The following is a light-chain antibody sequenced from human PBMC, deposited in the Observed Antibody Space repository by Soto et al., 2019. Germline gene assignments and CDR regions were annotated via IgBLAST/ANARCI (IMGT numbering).Light chain of an antibody. Sequence: EIVMTQSPTTLSVSPGERAILACTASQNIGRNLAWYQQKPGQAPRLLIHSASTRATGIPATFSGSGSGTEFTLTVSSLQSEDFAVYYCQQYNNWPRTFGQGTKV. CDR1: QNIGRN. J-gene: IGKJ1*01. CDR3: QQYNNWPRT. CDR2: SAS. V-gene: IGKV3-15*01.